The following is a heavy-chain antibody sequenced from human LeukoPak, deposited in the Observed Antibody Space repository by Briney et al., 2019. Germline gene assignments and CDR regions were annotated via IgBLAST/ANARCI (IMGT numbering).Heavy chain of an antibody. Sequence: PSQTLSLTCTVSGGSISSGGYYWSWIRQPPGKGLEWIGYIYHSGSTNYNPSLKSRVTISVDKSKNQFSLKLSSVTAADTAVYYCAREGSGKSPRSFDYWGQGTLVTVSS. V-gene: IGHV4-30-2*01. J-gene: IGHJ4*02. CDR2: IYHSGST. CDR3: AREGSGKSPRSFDY. D-gene: IGHD3-10*01. CDR1: GGSISSGGYY.